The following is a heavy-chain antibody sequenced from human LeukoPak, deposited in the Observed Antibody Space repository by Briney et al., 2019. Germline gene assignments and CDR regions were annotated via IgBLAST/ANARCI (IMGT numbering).Heavy chain of an antibody. CDR2: IHYKGST. V-gene: IGHV4-59*08. Sequence: SETLSLTCTISGGSINGHYWSWIRKPPAKGLELIGDIHYKGSTKYNQSLKSRVTISVDTSNNHLSLNLTSVLAADTAIYYCARRDTGWNYCDYWGQGILVTVSS. D-gene: IGHD6-19*01. J-gene: IGHJ4*02. CDR3: ARRDTGWNYCDY. CDR1: GGSINGHY.